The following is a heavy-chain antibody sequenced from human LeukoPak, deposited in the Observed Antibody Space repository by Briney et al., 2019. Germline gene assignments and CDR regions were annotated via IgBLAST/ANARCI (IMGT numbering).Heavy chain of an antibody. Sequence: GESLRLSCPASGFTFSDYYMSWIRQAPGKGLEWVSYISSSGSTIYYADSVKGRFTISRDNAKNSLYLQMNSLRAEDTAVYYCARSLYYYDSSGYYYYYYGMDVWGQGTTVTVSS. V-gene: IGHV3-11*01. D-gene: IGHD3-22*01. J-gene: IGHJ6*02. CDR3: ARSLYYYDSSGYYYYYYGMDV. CDR1: GFTFSDYY. CDR2: ISSSGSTI.